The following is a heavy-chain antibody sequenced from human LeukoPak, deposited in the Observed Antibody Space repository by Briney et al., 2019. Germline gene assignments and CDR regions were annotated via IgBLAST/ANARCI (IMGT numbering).Heavy chain of an antibody. CDR1: GYTFTSYG. J-gene: IGHJ4*02. CDR3: ARRDYDSSGPYYFDY. CDR2: ISAYNGNT. V-gene: IGHV1-18*01. Sequence: ASVKVSCKASGYTFTSYGISWVRQAPGQGLEWMGWISAYNGNTNYAQKIQGRVTMTTDTSTSTAYMELRSLRSDDTAVYYCARRDYDSSGPYYFDYWGQGTLVTVSS. D-gene: IGHD3-22*01.